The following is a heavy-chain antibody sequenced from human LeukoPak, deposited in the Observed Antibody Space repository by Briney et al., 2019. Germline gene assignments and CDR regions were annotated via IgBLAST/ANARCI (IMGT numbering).Heavy chain of an antibody. J-gene: IGHJ5*02. CDR3: ARDHPYYGYCSSTSCSILHNWFDP. CDR2: ISAYNGNT. D-gene: IGHD2-2*01. CDR1: GGTFSSYA. Sequence: GASVKVSCKASGGTFSSYAISWVRQAPGQGLEWMGWISAYNGNTNYAQKLQGRVTMTTDTSTSTAYMELRSLRSDDTAVYYCARDHPYYGYCSSTSCSILHNWFDPWGQGTLVTVSS. V-gene: IGHV1-18*01.